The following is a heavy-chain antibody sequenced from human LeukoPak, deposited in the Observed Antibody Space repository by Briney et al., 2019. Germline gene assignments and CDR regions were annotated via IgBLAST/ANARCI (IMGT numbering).Heavy chain of an antibody. Sequence: PGGSLRLSCAASGFAFSNYAMSWVRQAPGRGLNWVTGVSGNGVTTYYADSVKGRFTISRDNSKNTLYLQMNSLIAEDTAVYYCARRDVSDSSGYFPLFDYWGQGTLVTVSS. J-gene: IGHJ4*02. CDR3: ARRDVSDSSGYFPLFDY. CDR2: VSGNGVTT. V-gene: IGHV3-23*01. CDR1: GFAFSNYA. D-gene: IGHD3-22*01.